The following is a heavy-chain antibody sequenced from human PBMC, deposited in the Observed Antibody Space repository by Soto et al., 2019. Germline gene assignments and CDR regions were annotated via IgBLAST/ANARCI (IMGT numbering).Heavy chain of an antibody. Sequence: SVKVSCKASGGTFSSYTISWVRQAPGQGLEWMGRIIPILGIANYAQKFQGRVTITADKSTSAAYMELSSLRSEDTAVYYCARGEAGYYDSSGASFDIWGQGTMVTVSS. CDR2: IIPILGIA. J-gene: IGHJ3*02. CDR1: GGTFSSYT. D-gene: IGHD3-22*01. CDR3: ARGEAGYYDSSGASFDI. V-gene: IGHV1-69*02.